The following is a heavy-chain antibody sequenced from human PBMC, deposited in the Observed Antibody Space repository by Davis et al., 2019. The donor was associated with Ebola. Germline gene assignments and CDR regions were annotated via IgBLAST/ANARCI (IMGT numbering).Heavy chain of an antibody. CDR2: ISSSSSYI. D-gene: IGHD4-17*01. J-gene: IGHJ4*02. Sequence: GGSLRLSCAASRFTFSSYSMNWVRQAPGKGLEWVSSISSSSSYIYYADSVKGRFTISRDNAKNSLYLQMNSLRAEDTAVYYCAARYGDYAPIDYWGQGTLVTVSS. CDR1: RFTFSSYS. V-gene: IGHV3-21*01. CDR3: AARYGDYAPIDY.